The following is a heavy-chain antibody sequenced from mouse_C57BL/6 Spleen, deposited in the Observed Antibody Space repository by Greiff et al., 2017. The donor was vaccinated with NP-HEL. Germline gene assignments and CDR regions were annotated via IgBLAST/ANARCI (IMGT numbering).Heavy chain of an antibody. Sequence: EVKLVESGGDLVKPGGSLKLSCAASGFTFSSFGMSWVRQTPDKRLEWVATISSGGSYTYYPDSVKGRFTISRDNAKNTLYLQMSSLKSEDTAMYYCARPDYDEGAWFAYWGQGTLVTVSA. J-gene: IGHJ3*01. CDR2: ISSGGSYT. CDR1: GFTFSSFG. CDR3: ARPDYDEGAWFAY. D-gene: IGHD2-4*01. V-gene: IGHV5-6*01.